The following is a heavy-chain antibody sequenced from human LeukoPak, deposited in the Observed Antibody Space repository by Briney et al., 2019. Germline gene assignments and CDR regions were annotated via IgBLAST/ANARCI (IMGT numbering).Heavy chain of an antibody. Sequence: GGSLRLSCAAFGFTFSSYGVHWVRQAPGKGLEWVAVISYDGSNKYYADSVKGRFTISRDNSKNTLYLQMNSLRAEDTAVYYCARDKYGGNSNAFDIWGQGTMVTVSS. CDR2: ISYDGSNK. V-gene: IGHV3-30*03. CDR1: GFTFSSYG. CDR3: ARDKYGGNSNAFDI. J-gene: IGHJ3*02. D-gene: IGHD4-23*01.